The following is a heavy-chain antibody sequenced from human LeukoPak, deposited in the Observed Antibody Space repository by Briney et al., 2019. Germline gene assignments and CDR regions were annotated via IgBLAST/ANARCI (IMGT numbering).Heavy chain of an antibody. J-gene: IGHJ3*01. CDR3: AREERRLAEAGTSAFDL. CDR2: INRDGGLT. CDR1: GFTFSENW. V-gene: IGHV3-74*01. D-gene: IGHD6-13*01. Sequence: PPGGSLRLSCVASGFTFSENWMHWVRQAPGKGLAWVSHINRDGGLTNYADSVKGRFTISRDNARNTVYLQMSSLRVEDTAIYFCAREERRLAEAGTSAFDLGGQGTLVTVSP.